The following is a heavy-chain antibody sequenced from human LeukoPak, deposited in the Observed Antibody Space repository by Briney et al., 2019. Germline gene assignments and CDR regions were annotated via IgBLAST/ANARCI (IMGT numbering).Heavy chain of an antibody. D-gene: IGHD5-18*01. CDR1: GFTFSSYA. CDR3: AKDRIQLRAPLDV. CDR2: ISGSGGST. V-gene: IGHV3-23*01. Sequence: PGGSLRLSCAASGFTFSSYAMSWVRQAPGKGLEWVSAISGSGGSTCYADSVKGRFTISRDNSKNTLYLQMNSLRAEDTAVYYCAKDRIQLRAPLDVWGQGTTVTVSS. J-gene: IGHJ6*02.